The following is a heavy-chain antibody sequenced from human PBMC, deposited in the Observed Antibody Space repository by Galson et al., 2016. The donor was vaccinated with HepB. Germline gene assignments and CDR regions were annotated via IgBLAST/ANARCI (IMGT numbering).Heavy chain of an antibody. CDR1: GFTVSSNY. D-gene: IGHD3-10*01. J-gene: IGHJ4*02. CDR2: IYSGGST. Sequence: SLRLSCAASGFTVSSNYMSWVRQAPGKGLEWVSVIYSGGSTYYADSVQGRFTISRDNSKNTPSLQMNSLRAEDTAVYYCARESRMVRGVITYFFDYWGQGTLVTVSS. CDR3: ARESRMVRGVITYFFDY. V-gene: IGHV3-53*01.